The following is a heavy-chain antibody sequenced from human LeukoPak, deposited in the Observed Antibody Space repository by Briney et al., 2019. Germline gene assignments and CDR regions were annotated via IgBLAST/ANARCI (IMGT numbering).Heavy chain of an antibody. Sequence: GGSLRLSCAASGFTFSSYAMSWVRQARGKGLEWVSTISASAGSTYYADSVEGRCTVSRDNSKHTLYLQMNSLRAEDTAVYYCARKFGGYCSGTRCQINFDYWGQGTLVTVSS. J-gene: IGHJ4*02. V-gene: IGHV3-23*01. CDR1: GFTFSSYA. CDR2: ISASAGST. CDR3: ARKFGGYCSGTRCQINFDY. D-gene: IGHD2-2*01.